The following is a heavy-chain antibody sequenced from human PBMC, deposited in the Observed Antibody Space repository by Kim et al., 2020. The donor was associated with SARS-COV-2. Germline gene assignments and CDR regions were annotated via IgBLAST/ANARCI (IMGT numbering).Heavy chain of an antibody. Sequence: ASVKVSCKASGYTFTSYAMHWVRQAPGQRLEWMGWINAGNGNTKYSQKFQGRVTITRDTSASTAYMELSSLRSEDTAVYYCARGDELRYFDWLLNNWFDPWGQGTLVTVSS. CDR2: INAGNGNT. V-gene: IGHV1-3*01. CDR1: GYTFTSYA. CDR3: ARGDELRYFDWLLNNWFDP. D-gene: IGHD3-9*01. J-gene: IGHJ5*02.